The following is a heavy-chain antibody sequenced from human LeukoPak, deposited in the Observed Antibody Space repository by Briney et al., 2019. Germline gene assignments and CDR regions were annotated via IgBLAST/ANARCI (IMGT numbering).Heavy chain of an antibody. D-gene: IGHD2/OR15-2a*01. CDR2: IYPGDSDT. J-gene: IGHJ4*02. Sequence: GESLKISCKGSGYSFTSYWIAWVRQMPGKGLEWMGIIYPGDSDTKYSPSFEGQVTISADKSISIAYLQWSSLKASDTAMYYCARAMTAESIDYWGQGTLVTVSS. V-gene: IGHV5-51*01. CDR3: ARAMTAESIDY. CDR1: GYSFTSYW.